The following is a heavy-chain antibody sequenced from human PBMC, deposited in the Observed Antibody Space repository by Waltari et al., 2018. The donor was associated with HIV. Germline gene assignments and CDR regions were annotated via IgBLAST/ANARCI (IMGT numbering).Heavy chain of an antibody. J-gene: IGHJ3*02. Sequence: EVQLVQSGAEVRKSGESLKISCTASGYPFTNYWIACVRQMSGEGLEWMGIIYPFDSDTRYNPSFEGQITISADKSLATAYLEWSNLNASDAAIYYCARLFYYDTTGYINNAFDIWGQGTVVTVS. CDR2: IYPFDSDT. CDR3: ARLFYYDTTGYINNAFDI. V-gene: IGHV5-51*03. D-gene: IGHD3-22*01. CDR1: GYPFTNYW.